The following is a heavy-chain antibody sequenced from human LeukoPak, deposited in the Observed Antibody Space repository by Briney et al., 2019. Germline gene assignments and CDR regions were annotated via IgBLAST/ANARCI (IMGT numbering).Heavy chain of an antibody. CDR1: GFTFRNFG. CDR3: ARDYHGLDY. D-gene: IGHD2-2*01. V-gene: IGHV3-33*01. Sequence: GRSLRLSCAASGFTFRNFGMHWVRQAPGKGQEWVAVIWYDGNNKYYADSVKGRFTISRDNSKNTLYLQMKSLRAEDTAVYYCARDYHGLDYWGQGTLVTVSS. CDR2: IWYDGNNK. J-gene: IGHJ4*02.